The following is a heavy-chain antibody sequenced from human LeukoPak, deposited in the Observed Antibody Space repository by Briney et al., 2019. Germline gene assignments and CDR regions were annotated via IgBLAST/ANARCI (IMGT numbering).Heavy chain of an antibody. J-gene: IGHJ5*02. CDR1: GYSFTSYW. V-gene: IGHV5-51*01. D-gene: IGHD3-9*01. CDR3: ARQGYDILTGYSNWFDP. CDR2: IYPGDSDT. Sequence: GESLKISCKGSGYSFTSYWIGRVRQMPGKGLEWMGIIYPGDSDTRYSPSFQGQVTISADKSISTAYLQWNSLKASDTAMYYCARQGYDILTGYSNWFDPWGQGTLVTVSS.